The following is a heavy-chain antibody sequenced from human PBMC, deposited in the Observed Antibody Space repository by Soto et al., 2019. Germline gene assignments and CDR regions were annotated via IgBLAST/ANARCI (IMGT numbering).Heavy chain of an antibody. Sequence: QITLKESGPSLVKPTETLTLTCTFSGFLLSSSGVGVAWIRQPPGKPLEWLALIYWDDDKYTSPSLKSRLTITKDTSKNHVVLLMTNMDPVDTATYFCVHLLTGGRFDSRGQGTLVTVSS. CDR1: GFLLSSSGVG. J-gene: IGHJ4*02. CDR2: IYWDDDK. D-gene: IGHD3-16*01. V-gene: IGHV2-5*02. CDR3: VHLLTGGRFDS.